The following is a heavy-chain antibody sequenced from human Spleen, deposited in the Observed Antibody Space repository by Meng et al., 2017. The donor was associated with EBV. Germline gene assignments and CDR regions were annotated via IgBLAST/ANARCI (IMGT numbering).Heavy chain of an antibody. CDR1: GDYNSIKNW. D-gene: IGHD3-10*01. CDR3: ARFTSMARGAFDP. CDR2: IYHGGIA. V-gene: IGHV4-4*02. J-gene: IGHJ5*02. Sequence: VQCQVPCPGLGKPSGALSLTCTGSGDYNSIKNWWSWVRQPPGKGLEWIGEIYHGGIAYYNPSLKSRVTISVDKSKNQFSLNLTSVTAADTAVYYCARFTSMARGAFDPWGQGTLVTVSS.